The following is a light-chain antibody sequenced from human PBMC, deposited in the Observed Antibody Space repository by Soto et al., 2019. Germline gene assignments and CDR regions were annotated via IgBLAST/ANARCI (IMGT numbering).Light chain of an antibody. CDR2: NSD. CDR3: ATWDDSLSGRV. J-gene: IGLJ3*02. CDR1: SSNVGNHF. Sequence: QSVLTQPPSASGTPGQRVTLSCSGSSSNVGNHFVYWYQHLPGTAPRLLIYNSDQRPSRVPDRFSGSKSGASASLAISGLRADDAGDYYCATWDDSLSGRVFGGGTKVTVL. V-gene: IGLV1-47*02.